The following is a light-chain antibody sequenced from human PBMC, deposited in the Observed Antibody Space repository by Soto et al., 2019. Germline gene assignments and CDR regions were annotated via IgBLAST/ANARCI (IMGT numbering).Light chain of an antibody. V-gene: IGKV1-12*01. J-gene: IGKJ3*01. CDR3: QQGNSFPFT. CDR1: QEISNW. CDR2: TAS. Sequence: IQMTQSPSSVSASVGDRVTITCRASQEISNWLAWYQQKPGKAPRLLIYTASNLQSGVPSRFSGSGSGTRFTLTIDSLQPEDFATYYCQQGNSFPFTFGPGTTVDF.